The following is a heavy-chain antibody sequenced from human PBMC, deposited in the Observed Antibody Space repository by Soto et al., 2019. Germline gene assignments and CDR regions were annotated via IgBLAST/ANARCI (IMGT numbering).Heavy chain of an antibody. V-gene: IGHV3-30*18. CDR3: AKDYVLEWLRYYYGMDV. CDR2: ISYDGGNK. D-gene: IGHD3-3*01. CDR1: GFTFSTYG. Sequence: QVQLVESGGGVVQPGRSLRLSCAASGFTFSTYGMHWVRQAPGKGLEWVAVISYDGGNKNYADSVKGRFTISRDNSKNTLDLQMNSLRAEDTAVYYCAKDYVLEWLRYYYGMDVWGQGTTVTVSS. J-gene: IGHJ6*02.